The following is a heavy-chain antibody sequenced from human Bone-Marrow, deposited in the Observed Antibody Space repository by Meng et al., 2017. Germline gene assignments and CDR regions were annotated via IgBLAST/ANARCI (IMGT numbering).Heavy chain of an antibody. Sequence: VERRHPGPALVTPSPPLSLTCTVSGGSTSSVNHYWSWIRQHPGKGLEYIGYIYYSGSTYYTPSLKSRVIISVDTSKNQFSLRLNSVTAADTAVYYCASLYGDSSVWYLDLWGRGTLVTVSS. CDR1: GGSTSSVNHY. CDR2: IYYSGST. V-gene: IGHV4-31*03. D-gene: IGHD4-17*01. J-gene: IGHJ2*01. CDR3: ASLYGDSSVWYLDL.